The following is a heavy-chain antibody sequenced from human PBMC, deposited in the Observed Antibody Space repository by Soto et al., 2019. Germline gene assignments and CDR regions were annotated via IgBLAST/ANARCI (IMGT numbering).Heavy chain of an antibody. D-gene: IGHD3-22*01. V-gene: IGHV1-3*01. CDR1: GYNFTSYG. Sequence: ASVKVSCKASGYNFTSYGINWVRQAPGRGLEWMGWINPGNGNTKYSQQFQGRVIIDRDTSASTAYMELSSLRSEETAVYYCARGGYFDSSNYLAYWGLGTLVTVSS. CDR2: INPGNGNT. J-gene: IGHJ4*02. CDR3: ARGGYFDSSNYLAY.